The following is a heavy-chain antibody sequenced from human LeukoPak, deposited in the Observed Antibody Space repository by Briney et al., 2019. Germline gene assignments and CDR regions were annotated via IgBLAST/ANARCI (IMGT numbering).Heavy chain of an antibody. CDR2: IYYSGST. D-gene: IGHD2-2*01. CDR3: ARGYPREVVPAAYYFDY. J-gene: IGHJ4*02. Sequence: PSETLSLTCTVSGGSISSGGYYWSWIRQHPGKGLEWIGYIYYSGSTYYNPSLKSRVTISVDTSKNQFSLKLSSVTAADTAVYYCARGYPREVVPAAYYFDYWGQGTLVTVSS. CDR1: GGSISSGGYY. V-gene: IGHV4-31*03.